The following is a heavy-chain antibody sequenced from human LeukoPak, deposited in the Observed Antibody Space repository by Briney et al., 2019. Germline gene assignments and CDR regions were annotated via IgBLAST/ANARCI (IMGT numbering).Heavy chain of an antibody. D-gene: IGHD3-16*01. CDR1: GGXISSSNC. J-gene: IGHJ4*02. CDR3: ASRTPFRYYFDY. Sequence: SGTLSLTCAVSGGXISSSNCWGWVRQPPGKGLEWIGEIYHSGSTNYNPSLKSRVTISVDKSKNQFSLKLSSVTAADTAVYYCASRTPFRYYFDYWGQGTLVTVST. V-gene: IGHV4-4*02. CDR2: IYHSGST.